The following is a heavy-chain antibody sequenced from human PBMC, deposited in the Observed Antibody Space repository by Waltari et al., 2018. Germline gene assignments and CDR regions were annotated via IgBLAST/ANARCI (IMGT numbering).Heavy chain of an antibody. D-gene: IGHD3-22*01. V-gene: IGHV3-23*01. Sequence: EVQLLESGGGLVQPGGSLRLSCAASGFTFSSYAMRWVRQAPGRGLEWVLAISGSGGSTYYADSVKGRFTISRDNSKNTLYLQMNSLRAEDTAVYYCAKDPRITMIVVVIKKDAFDIWGQGTMVTVSS. J-gene: IGHJ3*02. CDR1: GFTFSSYA. CDR2: ISGSGGST. CDR3: AKDPRITMIVVVIKKDAFDI.